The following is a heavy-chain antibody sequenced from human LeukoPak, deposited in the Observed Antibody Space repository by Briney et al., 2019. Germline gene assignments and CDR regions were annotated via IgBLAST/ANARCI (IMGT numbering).Heavy chain of an antibody. J-gene: IGHJ4*02. Sequence: ASVKVSCKASGYTFSDYYMHWVRQAPGQGLEWMGWINTYSGGTNYAEKFQGRVTMTRDTSMTTAYMELSSLRSDDTAMYYCATLRRSGWYIGDWGQGTLVTVSS. CDR2: INTYSGGT. D-gene: IGHD6-19*01. CDR3: ATLRRSGWYIGD. V-gene: IGHV1-2*02. CDR1: GYTFSDYY.